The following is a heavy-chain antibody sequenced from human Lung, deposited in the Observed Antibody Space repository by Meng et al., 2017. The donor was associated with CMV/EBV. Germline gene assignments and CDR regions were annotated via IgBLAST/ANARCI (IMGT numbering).Heavy chain of an antibody. CDR3: AKGGSGDFERMDA. D-gene: IGHD4-17*01. J-gene: IGHJ5*02. CDR2: ITGNRGST. Sequence: SCAASGFTFKKFAMSWVRQAPGKGLEWVSTITGNRGSTYYAVSVKGRFTISRDNSKNNQYLQMNSLRGEDTAVYYCAKGGSGDFERMDAWGQGTLVTVSS. V-gene: IGHV3-23*01. CDR1: GFTFKKFA.